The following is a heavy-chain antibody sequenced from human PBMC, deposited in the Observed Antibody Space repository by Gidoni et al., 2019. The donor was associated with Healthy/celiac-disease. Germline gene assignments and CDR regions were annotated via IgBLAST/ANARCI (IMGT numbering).Heavy chain of an antibody. CDR3: ARHAGYSYGYGY. CDR1: GYSFTSYW. CDR2: IDPSDSYT. V-gene: IGHV5-10-1*01. J-gene: IGHJ4*02. D-gene: IGHD5-18*01. Sequence: EVQLVQSGAEVKKPGESLRISGKGSGYSFTSYWISWVRQMPGKGLGWMGRIDPSDSYTNYSPSFQGHVTISADKSISTAYLQWSSLKASDTAMYYCARHAGYSYGYGYWGQGTLVTVSS.